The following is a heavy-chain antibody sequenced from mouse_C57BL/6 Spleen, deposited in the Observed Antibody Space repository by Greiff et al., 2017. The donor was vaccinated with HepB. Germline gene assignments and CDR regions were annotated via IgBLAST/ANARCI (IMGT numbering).Heavy chain of an antibody. CDR1: GYTFTSYW. CDR3: ARMTIDPYYAMDY. J-gene: IGHJ4*01. CDR2: INPSNGGT. D-gene: IGHD2-13*01. Sequence: QVQLQQSGTELVKPGASVKLSCKASGYTFTSYWMHWVKQRPGQGLEWIGNINPSNGGTNYNEKFKSKATLTVDKTSSTAYMQLSSLTSEDSAVYYCARMTIDPYYAMDYWGQGTSVTVSS. V-gene: IGHV1-53*01.